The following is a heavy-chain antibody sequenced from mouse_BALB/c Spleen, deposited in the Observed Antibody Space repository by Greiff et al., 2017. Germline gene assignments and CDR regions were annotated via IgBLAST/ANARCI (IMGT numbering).Heavy chain of an antibody. CDR3: ARSVYYDYDGFAY. Sequence: EVQLQQSGAELVKPGASVKLSCTASGFNIKDTYMHWVKQRPEQGLEWIGRIDPANGNTKYDPKFQGKATITADTSSNTAYLQLSSLTSEDTAVYYCARSVYYDYDGFAYWGQGTLVTVSA. CDR2: IDPANGNT. V-gene: IGHV14-3*02. J-gene: IGHJ3*01. D-gene: IGHD2-4*01. CDR1: GFNIKDTY.